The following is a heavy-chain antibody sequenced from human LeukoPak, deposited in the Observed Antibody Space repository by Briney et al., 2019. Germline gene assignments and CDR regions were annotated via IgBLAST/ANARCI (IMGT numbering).Heavy chain of an antibody. D-gene: IGHD5-18*01. V-gene: IGHV1-18*01. CDR3: ARAVDIAMVTPDY. CDR2: ISAHKGKT. J-gene: IGHJ4*02. CDR1: GYTFTSYG. Sequence: ASVKVSCKASGYTFTSYGISGGGQAPGEGVEGRGWISAHKGKTNYAKKFKGRVTMTTDPSTSTAYMEMRRLRSDDTAVYYCARAVDIAMVTPDYWGQGTLVTVSS.